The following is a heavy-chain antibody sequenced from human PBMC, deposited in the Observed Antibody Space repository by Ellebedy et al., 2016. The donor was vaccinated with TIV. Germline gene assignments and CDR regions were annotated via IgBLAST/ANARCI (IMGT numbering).Heavy chain of an antibody. Sequence: SETLSLXXAVSGGSITNVAHAWGWIRQTPGKGLEWIGYFYPSGSTFYNPSLRSRVTISVDRSRNQFSLKLTSVTAADTALYYCARRGDTTEEPFDLWGRGTLVTVSS. V-gene: IGHV4-30-2*01. J-gene: IGHJ4*02. CDR3: ARRGDTTEEPFDL. CDR2: FYPSGST. D-gene: IGHD1-14*01. CDR1: GGSITNVAHA.